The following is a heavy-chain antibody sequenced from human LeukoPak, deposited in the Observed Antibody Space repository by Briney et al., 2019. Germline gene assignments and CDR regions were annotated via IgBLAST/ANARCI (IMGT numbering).Heavy chain of an antibody. Sequence: GASVKVSCKASGYTFTGYYMHWVRQAPGQGLEWMGWINPNSGGTNYAQKFQGRVTMTRDTSISTAYMELSRLRSDDTAVYYCARETGSIAAAGPGGDDAFDIWGQGTMVTVSS. CDR1: GYTFTGYY. CDR3: ARETGSIAAAGPGGDDAFDI. V-gene: IGHV1-2*02. J-gene: IGHJ3*02. CDR2: INPNSGGT. D-gene: IGHD6-13*01.